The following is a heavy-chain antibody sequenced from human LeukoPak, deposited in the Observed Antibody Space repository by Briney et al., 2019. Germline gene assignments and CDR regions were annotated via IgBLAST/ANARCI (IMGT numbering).Heavy chain of an antibody. J-gene: IGHJ4*02. V-gene: IGHV1-69*04. CDR2: IIPILGIA. D-gene: IGHD5-18*01. CDR3: ARGSSVTAMGPFDY. Sequence: SVKVSCKASEGTFSSYAISWVRQAPGQGLEWMGRIIPILGIANYAQKFQGRVTITADKSTSTAYMDLSSLTSDDTAVYYCARGSSVTAMGPFDYWGQGTLVTVSS. CDR1: EGTFSSYA.